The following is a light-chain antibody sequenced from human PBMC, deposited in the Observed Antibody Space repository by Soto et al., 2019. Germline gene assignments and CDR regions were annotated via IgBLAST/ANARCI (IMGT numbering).Light chain of an antibody. CDR1: QNVSSY. CDR2: DAS. J-gene: IGKJ1*01. CDR3: QQRSNWPPT. Sequence: IVLTQSPATLSLSPGERATLSCRASQNVSSYLAWYQQKPGQAPRLLIYDASNRATGIPARFSGSGSGTDFTLTISSLEPEDFAVYYCQQRSNWPPTFGQGTKVEIK. V-gene: IGKV3-11*01.